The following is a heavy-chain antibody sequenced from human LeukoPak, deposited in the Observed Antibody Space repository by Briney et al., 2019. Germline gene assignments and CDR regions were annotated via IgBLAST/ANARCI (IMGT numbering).Heavy chain of an antibody. J-gene: IGHJ4*02. CDR3: ARGGGYASPIGY. D-gene: IGHD5-12*01. CDR2: IYHSGGT. CDR1: GGSISTYY. Sequence: SETLSLTCTLSGGSISTYYWSWIRQPPGKGLEWIGYIYHSGGTNFNPSLKSRVTISVDTSKNQFSLKLSSVTAADTAVYYCARGGGYASPIGYWGQGALVTVSS. V-gene: IGHV4-59*01.